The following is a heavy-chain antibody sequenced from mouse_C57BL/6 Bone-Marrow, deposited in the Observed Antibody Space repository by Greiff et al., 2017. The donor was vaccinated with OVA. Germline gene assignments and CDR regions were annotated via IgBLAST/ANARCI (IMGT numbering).Heavy chain of an antibody. CDR1: GYTFTSYW. CDR3: ARGGVLLRYQDY. Sequence: QVQLQQPGAELVMPGASVKLSCKASGYTFTSYWMHWVKQRPGQGLEWIGEIDPSDSYTNYNQKFKGKSTLTVDKSSSTAYMQLSSLTSEDSAVDYCARGGVLLRYQDYWGQGTTLTVSS. V-gene: IGHV1-69*01. J-gene: IGHJ2*01. CDR2: IDPSDSYT. D-gene: IGHD1-1*01.